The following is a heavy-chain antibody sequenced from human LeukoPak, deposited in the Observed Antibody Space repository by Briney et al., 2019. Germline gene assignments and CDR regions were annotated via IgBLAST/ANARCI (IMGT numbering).Heavy chain of an antibody. D-gene: IGHD6-19*01. Sequence: GGSLRLSCAASGFTFSDYYMSWIRQAPGKGLEWVSYISSSSSTIYYADSVKGRFTISRDNAKNSLYLQMNSLRAEDTAVYYCARSQWLAQAYAFDIWGQGTMVTVSS. CDR3: ARSQWLAQAYAFDI. CDR2: ISSSSSTI. J-gene: IGHJ3*02. CDR1: GFTFSDYY. V-gene: IGHV3-11*04.